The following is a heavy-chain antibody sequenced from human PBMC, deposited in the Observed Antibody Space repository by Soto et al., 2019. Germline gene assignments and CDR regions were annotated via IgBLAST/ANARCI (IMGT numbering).Heavy chain of an antibody. D-gene: IGHD5-18*01. Sequence: GASVKVSCKASGGTFSSYAISWVRQAPGQGLEWMGGIIPIFGTANYAQKFQGRVTITADESTSTAYMELSSLRSEDTAVYYCARDRGTTAMVRFDYWGQGTLVTVSS. CDR1: GGTFSSYA. CDR2: IIPIFGTA. CDR3: ARDRGTTAMVRFDY. V-gene: IGHV1-69*13. J-gene: IGHJ4*02.